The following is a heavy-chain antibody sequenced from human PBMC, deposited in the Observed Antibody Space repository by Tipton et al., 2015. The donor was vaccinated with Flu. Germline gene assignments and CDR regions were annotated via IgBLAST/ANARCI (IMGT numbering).Heavy chain of an antibody. V-gene: IGHV4-59*01. Sequence: GSLRFSCNVSDVSITKSFWAWIRQPPGKGLEWIGYIYYTGSTNCNPSLKSRVTLSVDTSKNQLSLRLSSVVAADTAVYYCARVPDSSWYFDLWGRGTLVTVSS. CDR3: ARVPDSSWYFDL. CDR2: IYYTGST. CDR1: DVSITKSF. D-gene: IGHD5-18*01. J-gene: IGHJ2*01.